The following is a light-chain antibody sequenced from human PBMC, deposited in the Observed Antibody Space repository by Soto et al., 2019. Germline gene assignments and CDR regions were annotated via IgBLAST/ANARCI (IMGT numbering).Light chain of an antibody. CDR3: RQYITSWT. J-gene: IGKJ1*01. V-gene: IGKV4-1*01. CDR1: QSVLYSPTNKDY. Sequence: IVMTQSPDSLAVSLGERATINCKSSQSVLYSPTNKDYIAWYQQKPGQPPRLLIYWASTRESGVPDRFSGSGSGTDFTLTISSLQAEDVAVYHCRQYITSWTFGQGTKVEIK. CDR2: WAS.